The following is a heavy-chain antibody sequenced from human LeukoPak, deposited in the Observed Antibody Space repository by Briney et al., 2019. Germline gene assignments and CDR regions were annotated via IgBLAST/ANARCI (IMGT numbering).Heavy chain of an antibody. V-gene: IGHV1-18*01. Sequence: ASVKVSCKASGYTFTSYGISWVRQAPGQGLEWMGWISAYNGNTNYAQKLQGRVTMTTDTSTSTAYMVLRSLRSDDTAVYYCARDRSRSIAAAGNDFDYWGQGTLVTVSS. CDR3: ARDRSRSIAAAGNDFDY. CDR2: ISAYNGNT. J-gene: IGHJ4*02. D-gene: IGHD6-13*01. CDR1: GYTFTSYG.